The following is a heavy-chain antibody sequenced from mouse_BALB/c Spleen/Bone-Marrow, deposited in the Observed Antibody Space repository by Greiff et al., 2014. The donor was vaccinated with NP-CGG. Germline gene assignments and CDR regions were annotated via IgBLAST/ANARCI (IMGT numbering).Heavy chain of an antibody. Sequence: QVQLKESGPGLVAPSQSLSITCTVSGFSLTDYGVSWIRQPPGKGLEWLGVIWGVGTTYYNSALKSRLSISKDNSKSQVFLKMNSLQTDDTAMHYCAKIYYDFDGFAHWGQGTLVTVSA. CDR3: AKIYYDFDGFAH. CDR1: GFSLTDYG. D-gene: IGHD2-4*01. J-gene: IGHJ3*01. CDR2: IWGVGTT. V-gene: IGHV2-6-5*01.